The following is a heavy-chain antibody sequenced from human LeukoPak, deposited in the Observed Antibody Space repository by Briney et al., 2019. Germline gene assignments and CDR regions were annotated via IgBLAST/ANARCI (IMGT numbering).Heavy chain of an antibody. Sequence: PGGSLRLSCAASGFTFSSYSMNWLRQAPGKGLEWVANIKEDGSEDYYADSVKGRFAISKDNAKNSLYLQMNNLRAEDTAMYYCARDADGYEDWGQGTLVIVSS. CDR3: ARDADGYED. V-gene: IGHV3-7*01. D-gene: IGHD5-24*01. CDR2: IKEDGSED. CDR1: GFTFSSYS. J-gene: IGHJ4*02.